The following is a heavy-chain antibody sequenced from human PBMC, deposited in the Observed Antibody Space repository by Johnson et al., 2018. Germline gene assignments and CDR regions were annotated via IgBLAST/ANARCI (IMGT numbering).Heavy chain of an antibody. CDR2: ISYDGSNK. V-gene: IGHV3-30*18. J-gene: IGHJ5*02. CDR1: GFTFSSYG. Sequence: QVQLVESGGGVVQPGRSLRLSCAASGFTFSSYGMHWVRQAPGKGLEWVAVISYDGSNKYYADSVQGRFTISRDNSKNTLYLQMNSLRAEDTAVYYCAKDHPYYNGSGSLNWFDPWGQGTLVTVSS. D-gene: IGHD3-10*01. CDR3: AKDHPYYNGSGSLNWFDP.